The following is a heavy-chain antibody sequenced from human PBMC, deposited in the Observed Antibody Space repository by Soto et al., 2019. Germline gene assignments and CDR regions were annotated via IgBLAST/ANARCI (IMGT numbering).Heavy chain of an antibody. CDR1: GFTFSDYR. CDR2: ISGTSTYI. J-gene: IGHJ3*02. V-gene: IGHV3-21*04. CDR3: ARVRGDFDAFDI. D-gene: IGHD3-10*01. Sequence: EVQLVESGGNLVKPGGSLRLSCAASGFTFSDYRMNWVRQAPGKGLEWVSSISGTSTYIFYGDSVKGRFTVSRDNAKSSMSLQMNSLRAADTGTYYCARVRGDFDAFDIWGQGTVVAVS.